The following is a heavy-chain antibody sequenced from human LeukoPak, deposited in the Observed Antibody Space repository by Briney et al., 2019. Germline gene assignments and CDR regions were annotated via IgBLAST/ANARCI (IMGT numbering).Heavy chain of an antibody. CDR2: IYPGDSDT. V-gene: IGHV5-51*01. D-gene: IGHD5/OR15-5a*01. J-gene: IGHJ1*01. CDR1: GYSFTSYW. CDR3: AKTAGQVSSVSTYQYLQN. Sequence: GESLKISCKGSGYSFTSYWIGWVRQMPGKGLEWMGIIYPGDSDTRYSPSFQGQVTISADKSISTAYLQWSSLKASDTAVYYCAKTAGQVSSVSTYQYLQNWGQGTLVTVSS.